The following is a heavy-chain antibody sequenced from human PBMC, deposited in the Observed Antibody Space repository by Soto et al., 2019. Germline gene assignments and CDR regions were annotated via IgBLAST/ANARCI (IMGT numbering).Heavy chain of an antibody. D-gene: IGHD1-26*01. J-gene: IGHJ4*02. CDR3: ARTRNSGSYYFDY. Sequence: AASVKVSCKASGYTFTSYAMHWVRQAPGQRLEWMGWINAGNGNTKYSQKFQGRVTITADASASTAYMELSSLRSEDTAVYYCARTRNSGSYYFDYWGQGTLVTVSS. CDR1: GYTFTSYA. CDR2: INAGNGNT. V-gene: IGHV1-3*01.